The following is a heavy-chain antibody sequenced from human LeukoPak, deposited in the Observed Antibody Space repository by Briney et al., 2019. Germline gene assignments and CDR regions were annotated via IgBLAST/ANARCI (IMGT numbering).Heavy chain of an antibody. D-gene: IGHD4-23*01. CDR2: ISGSGDDT. V-gene: IGHV3-23*01. CDR3: VRDADGGNSWFDT. Sequence: PGGSLRLSCAASGFTFNSYAMSWVRQAPGKGLEWVSAISGSGDDTYSADSMKGRFAISRDNSKNSLYLQMNSLRAEDTALYYCVRDADGGNSWFDTWGQGTLVTVSS. J-gene: IGHJ5*02. CDR1: GFTFNSYA.